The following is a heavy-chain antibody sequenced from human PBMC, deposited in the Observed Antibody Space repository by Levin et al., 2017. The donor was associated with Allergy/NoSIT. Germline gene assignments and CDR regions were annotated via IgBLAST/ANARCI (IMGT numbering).Heavy chain of an antibody. CDR3: AKVALGSTIGYFDY. CDR2: ISGSGGST. V-gene: IGHV3-23*01. J-gene: IGHJ4*02. CDR1: GFTLSSSG. D-gene: IGHD1-26*01. Sequence: GGSLRLSCAASGFTLSSSGMSWVRQAPGKGLEWVSAISGSGGSTYYADSVKGRFTISRDNSKNTLYLQMDSLRAEDSAVYYCAKVALGSTIGYFDYWGQGTLVSVSS.